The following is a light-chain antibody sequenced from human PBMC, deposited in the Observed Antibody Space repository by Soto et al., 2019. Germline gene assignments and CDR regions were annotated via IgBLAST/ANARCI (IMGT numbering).Light chain of an antibody. CDR3: SSYTSSSTYV. Sequence: QSVLTQPASVSGSPGQSITISCTGTSSYVGGYNYVSWYQRHPGKAPKLMIYDVSNRPSGVSNRFSGSKSGNTASLTISGLQAEDEADYYCSSYTSSSTYVFGTGTKVTVL. CDR1: SSYVGGYNY. V-gene: IGLV2-14*01. J-gene: IGLJ1*01. CDR2: DVS.